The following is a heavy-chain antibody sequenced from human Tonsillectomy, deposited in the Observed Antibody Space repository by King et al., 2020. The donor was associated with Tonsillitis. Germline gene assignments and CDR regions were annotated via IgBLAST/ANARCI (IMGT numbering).Heavy chain of an antibody. Sequence: QLQESGPGLVKPSETLSLTCTVSGGSISSSSYYWGWIRQPPGKGLEWIGSIYYSGSTYYNPSLKSRVTISVDTSKNQFSLKLSSVTAADTAVYYCARHQEGYCSGGSCPGPLYYYYGMDVWGQGTTVTVSS. J-gene: IGHJ6*02. V-gene: IGHV4-39*07. CDR3: ARHQEGYCSGGSCPGPLYYYYGMDV. CDR2: IYYSGST. CDR1: GGSISSSSYY. D-gene: IGHD2-15*01.